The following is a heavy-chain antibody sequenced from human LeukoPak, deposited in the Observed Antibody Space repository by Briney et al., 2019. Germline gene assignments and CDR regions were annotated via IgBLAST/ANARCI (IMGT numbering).Heavy chain of an antibody. CDR2: IYYGGST. V-gene: IGHV4-59*08. D-gene: IGHD3-9*01. CDR1: GSSISSYD. Sequence: SETLSLTCTVTGSSISSYDWSWIRQPPGKGLEWVGYIYYGGSTNYNPSLKSRVTISVDTSKNQFSLKLSSVTAADTAVYFCARSLTGNFDYWGQGTLVTVSS. CDR3: ARSLTGNFDY. J-gene: IGHJ4*02.